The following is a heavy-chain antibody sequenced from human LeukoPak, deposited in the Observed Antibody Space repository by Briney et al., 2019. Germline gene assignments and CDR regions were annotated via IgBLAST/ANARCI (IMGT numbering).Heavy chain of an antibody. CDR2: VTHSGST. V-gene: IGHV4-34*01. D-gene: IGHD2-2*01. CDR3: ARRRSSDYYYYFLDV. J-gene: IGHJ6*03. Sequence: SETLSLTCAVYGGSFSGYYWSWIRQPPEKGLEWIGDVTHSGSTLYNPSLKSRVIISVDTSKNQFSLQLSSVTTADTAVYYCARRRSSDYYYYFLDVWGKGTTVTISS. CDR1: GGSFSGYY.